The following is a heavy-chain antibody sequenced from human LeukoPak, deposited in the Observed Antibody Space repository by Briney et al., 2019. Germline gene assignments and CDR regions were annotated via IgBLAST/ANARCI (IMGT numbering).Heavy chain of an antibody. J-gene: IGHJ4*02. CDR2: INHSGST. D-gene: IGHD1-26*01. V-gene: IGHV4-38-2*02. CDR1: GYSISSGYY. CDR3: ARMLAWELGWVVDY. Sequence: SETLTLTCTVSGYSISSGYYWGWIRQPPVKGLEWIGSINHSGSTYYNPSLKSRLTTSVDTSKNQFSLKLSSVTAADTAVYYCARMLAWELGWVVDYWGQGTLVTVSS.